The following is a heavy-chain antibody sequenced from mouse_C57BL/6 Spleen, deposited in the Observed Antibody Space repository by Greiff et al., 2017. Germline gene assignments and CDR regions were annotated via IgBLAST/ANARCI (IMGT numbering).Heavy chain of an antibody. V-gene: IGHV5-4*01. CDR2: ISDGGSYT. D-gene: IGHD2-1*01. CDR3: ARDTVYYGNYDYFDY. J-gene: IGHJ2*01. Sequence: EVQLQESGGGLVKPGGSLKLSCAASGFTFSSYAMSWVRQTPEKRLEWVATISDGGSYTYYPDNVKGRFTISRDNAKNNLYLQMSHLKSEDTAMYYCARDTVYYGNYDYFDYWGQGTTLTVSS. CDR1: GFTFSSYA.